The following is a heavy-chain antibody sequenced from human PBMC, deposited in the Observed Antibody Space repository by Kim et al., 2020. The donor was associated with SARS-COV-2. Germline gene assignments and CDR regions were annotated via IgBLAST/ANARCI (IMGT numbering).Heavy chain of an antibody. D-gene: IGHD4-17*01. V-gene: IGHV3-30*07. CDR3: ARDPHPRGYGDYEYYFDY. J-gene: IGHJ4*02. Sequence: KGRFTNSRDNSKNTLYLQMNSLRAEDTAVYYCARDPHPRGYGDYEYYFDYWGQGTLVTVSS.